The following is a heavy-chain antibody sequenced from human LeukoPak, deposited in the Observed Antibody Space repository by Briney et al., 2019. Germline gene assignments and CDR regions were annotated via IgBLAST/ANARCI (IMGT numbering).Heavy chain of an antibody. CDR1: GGSISSSSYY. Sequence: NPSETLSLTCTVSGGSISSSSYYWGWIRQPPGKGQGWIGTIYYSGSTYYNPSLKNRVTISVDTSKNQFSLKLSSVTATDTAVYYCARLGHSVTYYVDHYYFDYWGQGTLVTVSS. V-gene: IGHV4-39*01. D-gene: IGHD1-26*01. CDR2: IYYSGST. CDR3: ARLGHSVTYYVDHYYFDY. J-gene: IGHJ4*02.